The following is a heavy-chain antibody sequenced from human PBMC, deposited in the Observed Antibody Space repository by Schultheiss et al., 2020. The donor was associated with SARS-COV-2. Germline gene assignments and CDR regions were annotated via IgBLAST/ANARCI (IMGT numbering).Heavy chain of an antibody. D-gene: IGHD5-24*01. CDR2: IYYSGST. J-gene: IGHJ6*02. CDR3: ARDGYNYGYYYYGMDV. CDR1: GYSISSGYY. V-gene: IGHV4-38-2*02. Sequence: SETLSLTCTVSGYSISSGYYWGWIRQPPGKGLEWIGSIYYSGSTNYNPSLKSRVTISVDTSKNQFSLQLNSVTPEDTAVYYCARDGYNYGYYYYGMDVWGQGTTVTVSS.